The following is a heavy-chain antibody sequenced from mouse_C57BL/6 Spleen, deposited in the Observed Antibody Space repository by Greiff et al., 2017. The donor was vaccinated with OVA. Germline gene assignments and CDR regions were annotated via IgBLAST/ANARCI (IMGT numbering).Heavy chain of an antibody. J-gene: IGHJ3*01. D-gene: IGHD4-1*01. CDR1: GFTFSSYA. CDR2: ISDGGSYT. V-gene: IGHV5-4*01. CDR3: ARDVNWGCFAY. Sequence: EVKLVESGGGLVKPGGSLKLSCAASGFTFSSYAMSWVRQTPEKRLEWVATISDGGSYTYYPDNVKGRFTISRDNAKKKLYLQMSHLKSEDTAMYYCARDVNWGCFAYSGQGTLVTVSA.